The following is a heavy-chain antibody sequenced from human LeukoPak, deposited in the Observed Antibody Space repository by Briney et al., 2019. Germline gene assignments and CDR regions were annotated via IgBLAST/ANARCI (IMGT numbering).Heavy chain of an antibody. J-gene: IGHJ6*02. V-gene: IGHV3-30*04. CDR3: ARDGGRQQLVPYYYYGMDV. CDR2: ISYDGSNK. Sequence: GGSLRLSCAASGFTFRSYAMHWVRQAPGKGLEWVAVISYDGSNKYYADSVKGRFTISRDNSKNTLYLQMNSLRAEDTAVYYCARDGGRQQLVPYYYYGMDVWGQGTTVTVSS. CDR1: GFTFRSYA. D-gene: IGHD6-13*01.